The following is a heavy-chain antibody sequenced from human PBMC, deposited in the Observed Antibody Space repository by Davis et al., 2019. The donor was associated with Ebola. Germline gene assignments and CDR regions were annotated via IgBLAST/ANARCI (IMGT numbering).Heavy chain of an antibody. D-gene: IGHD4-11*01. V-gene: IGHV3-23*01. J-gene: IGHJ6*02. CDR2: ISGSGGST. Sequence: PGGSLRLSCAASGFTFSSYAMSWVRQAPGKGLEWVSAISGSGGSTYYADSVKGRFTISRDNAKNSLYLQMNSLRAEDTAVYYCARDYSNFPFGMDVWGQGTTVTVSS. CDR3: ARDYSNFPFGMDV. CDR1: GFTFSSYA.